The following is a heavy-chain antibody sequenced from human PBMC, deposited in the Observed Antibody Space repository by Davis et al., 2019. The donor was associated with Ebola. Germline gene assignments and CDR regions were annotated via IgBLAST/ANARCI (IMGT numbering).Heavy chain of an antibody. CDR3: ARGIGED. CDR1: GFTFSGYA. D-gene: IGHD2-21*01. V-gene: IGHV3-23*01. J-gene: IGHJ4*02. CDR2: ISGSGGST. Sequence: GESLKISCAASGFTFSGYAMSWVRQAPGKGLEWVSAISGSGGSTYYADSVKGRFTISRDNAKNTLYLQMNSLRAEDSAVYYCARGIGEDWGQGTLVTVSS.